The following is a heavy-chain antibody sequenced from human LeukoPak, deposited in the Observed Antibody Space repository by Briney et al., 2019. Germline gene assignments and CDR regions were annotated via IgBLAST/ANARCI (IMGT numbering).Heavy chain of an antibody. Sequence: PSETLSLTCTVSGGSISSSSYYWGWIRQPPGKGLEWIGSIYYSGSTYYNPSLKSRVTISVDRSKNQFSLKLSSVTAADTAVYYCARISHQYSSTDHDYWGQGTLVTVSS. CDR2: IYYSGST. V-gene: IGHV4-39*07. D-gene: IGHD4-4*01. CDR3: ARISHQYSSTDHDY. CDR1: GGSISSSSYY. J-gene: IGHJ4*02.